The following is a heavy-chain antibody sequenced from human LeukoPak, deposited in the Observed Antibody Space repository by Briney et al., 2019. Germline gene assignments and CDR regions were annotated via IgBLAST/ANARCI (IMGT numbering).Heavy chain of an antibody. J-gene: IGHJ4*02. CDR1: GGSFSGYY. CDR3: ARGYDSSGYYKWTPSGLFDY. D-gene: IGHD3-22*01. Sequence: SETLSLTCAVYGGSFSGYYWSWIRQPPGKGLEWIGEINHSGSTNYNPSLESRVTISVDTSKNQFSLKLSSVTAADTAVYYCARGYDSSGYYKWTPSGLFDYWGQGTLITVSS. CDR2: INHSGST. V-gene: IGHV4-34*01.